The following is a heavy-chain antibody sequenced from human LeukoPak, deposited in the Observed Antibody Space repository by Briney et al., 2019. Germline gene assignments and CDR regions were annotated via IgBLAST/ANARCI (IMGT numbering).Heavy chain of an antibody. CDR1: GGSFSGYY. CDR3: ARVAYYDFWGGYPNGFDP. D-gene: IGHD3-3*01. V-gene: IGHV4-34*01. CDR2: INHSGST. J-gene: IGHJ5*02. Sequence: SETLSLTCAVYGGSFSGYYWSWIRQPPGKGLEWIGEINHSGSTNYNPSLKSRVTISVDTSKNQFSLKLSSVTAADTAVYYCARVAYYDFWGGYPNGFDPWGQGTLVTVSS.